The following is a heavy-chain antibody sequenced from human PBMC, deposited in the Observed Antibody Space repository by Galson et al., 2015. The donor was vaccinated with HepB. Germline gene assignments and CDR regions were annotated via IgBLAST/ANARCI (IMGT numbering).Heavy chain of an antibody. CDR3: AKALWDYGGGETFEY. J-gene: IGHJ4*02. Sequence: SLRLSCAASGFTFSTCAMHWVRPAPGKGLEWVAGKAHDGRYIYYGDSVKGRFTISRDNAKNTLYLKMNSLRADDAAVYYCAKALWDYGGGETFEYWGQGTLVTVSS. CDR2: KAHDGRYI. D-gene: IGHD4-23*01. V-gene: IGHV3-30*18. CDR1: GFTFSTCA.